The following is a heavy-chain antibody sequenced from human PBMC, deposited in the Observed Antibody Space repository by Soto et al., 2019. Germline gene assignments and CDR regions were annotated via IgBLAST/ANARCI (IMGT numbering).Heavy chain of an antibody. V-gene: IGHV4-34*01. J-gene: IGHJ6*02. Sequence: SETLSLTCAVYGESFSDYYWSWIRQPPGKGLEWIGEINHSGRTNHNPSLKSRVTISVDTSKNQFSLKLSSVTAADTAVYYCARVRRADGSFNYGMDVWGQGTTVTVSS. CDR3: ARVRRADGSFNYGMDV. D-gene: IGHD1-26*01. CDR2: INHSGRT. CDR1: GESFSDYY.